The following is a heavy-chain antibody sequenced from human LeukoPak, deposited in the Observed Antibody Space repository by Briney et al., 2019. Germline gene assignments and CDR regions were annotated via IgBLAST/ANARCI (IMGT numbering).Heavy chain of an antibody. CDR1: GYTFTSYG. CDR3: AGAVSYGSGTYSWFDP. Sequence: ASVKVSCKASGYTFTSYGISWVRQAPGQGLEWMGWISAYNGNTNYAQKFQGRVTMTRDTSISTAYMELSRLRSDDTAVYYCAGAVSYGSGTYSWFDPWGQGTLVTVSS. D-gene: IGHD3-10*01. CDR2: ISAYNGNT. V-gene: IGHV1-18*01. J-gene: IGHJ5*02.